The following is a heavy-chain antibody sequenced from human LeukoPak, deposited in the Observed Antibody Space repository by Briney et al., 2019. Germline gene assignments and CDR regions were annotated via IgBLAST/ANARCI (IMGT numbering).Heavy chain of an antibody. V-gene: IGHV3-30*04. Sequence: PGGSLRLSCAASGFTFSSYAMHWVRQAPGKGLEWVAVISYDGSNKYYADSVKGRFTISRDNSKNTLYLQMNSLRAEDTAVYYCAKPGGSSSSWGQGTLVTVSS. D-gene: IGHD6-13*01. CDR1: GFTFSSYA. CDR3: AKPGGSSSS. J-gene: IGHJ4*02. CDR2: ISYDGSNK.